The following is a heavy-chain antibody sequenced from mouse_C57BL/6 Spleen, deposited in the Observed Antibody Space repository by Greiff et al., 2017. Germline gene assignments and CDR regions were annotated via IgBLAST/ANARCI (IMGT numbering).Heavy chain of an antibody. V-gene: IGHV1-82*01. J-gene: IGHJ4*01. CDR3: ARDGYYDAMDY. Sequence: QVQLQQSGPELVKPGASVKISCKASGYAFSSSWMNWVKQRPGKGLEWIGRIYPGDGDTNYNGKFKGKATLTADKSSSTAYMQLSSLTSEDSAVYFCARDGYYDAMDYWGQGTSGTVSS. CDR1: GYAFSSSW. CDR2: IYPGDGDT. D-gene: IGHD2-3*01.